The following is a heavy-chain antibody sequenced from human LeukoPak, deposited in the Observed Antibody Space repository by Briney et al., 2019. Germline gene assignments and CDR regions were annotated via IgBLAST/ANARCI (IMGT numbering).Heavy chain of an antibody. CDR3: AKDLYSNYGPADY. Sequence: PGGSLRLSCAASGFTFSSYAMSWVRQAAGKGLEWVSTINGGGVNTHYADSVGGRFTISRDNSKNTLFLQMNSLRDEDTAVYYCAKDLYSNYGPADYWGQGNLVTVSS. CDR2: INGGGVNT. CDR1: GFTFSSYA. V-gene: IGHV3-23*01. D-gene: IGHD4-11*01. J-gene: IGHJ4*02.